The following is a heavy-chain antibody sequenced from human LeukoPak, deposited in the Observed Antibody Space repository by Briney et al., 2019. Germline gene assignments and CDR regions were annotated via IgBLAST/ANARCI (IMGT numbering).Heavy chain of an antibody. CDR3: ARGLGAVGSSSS. CDR1: GYTFTSYD. V-gene: IGHV1-8*01. CDR2: MNPNSGNT. J-gene: IGHJ4*02. Sequence: ASVKVSCKASGYTFTSYDINWVRQATGPGLEWLGWMNPNSGNTGYAQKFQGRVTMTRNTSISTAYMELSSLRSEDTAVYYCARGLGAVGSSSSWGQGTLVTVSS. D-gene: IGHD6-6*01.